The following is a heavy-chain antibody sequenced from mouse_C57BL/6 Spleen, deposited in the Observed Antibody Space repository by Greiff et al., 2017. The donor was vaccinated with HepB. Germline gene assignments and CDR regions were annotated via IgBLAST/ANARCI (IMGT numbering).Heavy chain of an antibody. J-gene: IGHJ4*01. Sequence: VQLQQPGAELVMPGASVKLSCKASGYTFTSYWMHWVKQRPGQGLEWIGEIDPSDSYTNYNQKFKGKSTLTVDKSSSPAYMQLSSLTSEDSAVYYCARRGLRDYAMDYWGQGTSVTVSS. V-gene: IGHV1-69*01. CDR3: ARRGLRDYAMDY. CDR2: IDPSDSYT. D-gene: IGHD2-2*01. CDR1: GYTFTSYW.